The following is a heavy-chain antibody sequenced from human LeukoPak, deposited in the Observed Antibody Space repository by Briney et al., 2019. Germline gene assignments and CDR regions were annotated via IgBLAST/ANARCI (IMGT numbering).Heavy chain of an antibody. CDR2: IKQDGSEK. Sequence: GGSLRLSCAASGFTLSNYWMNWVRQAPGKGLEWVANIKQDGSEKYYVDSVKGRFTISRDNAKNSLYPQMNSLRAEDTALYYCARNGRPIVVEWYFDLWGRGTLVTVSS. CDR1: GFTLSNYW. J-gene: IGHJ2*01. CDR3: ARNGRPIVVEWYFDL. V-gene: IGHV3-7*03. D-gene: IGHD3-22*01.